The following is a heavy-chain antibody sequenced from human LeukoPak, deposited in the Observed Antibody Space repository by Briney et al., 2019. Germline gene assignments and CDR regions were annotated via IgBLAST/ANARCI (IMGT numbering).Heavy chain of an antibody. Sequence: GGSLRLSCSASGFTFSDYDMNWVRQTPGKGLDWGSSISYLSSHVYYGDSVKGRFSISRDNAKNSLYLQMNSLGAEDTAIYYCGRAFPPLRTSSAGDLWGQGILVTVSS. D-gene: IGHD3-16*01. CDR2: ISYLSSHV. CDR3: GRAFPPLRTSSAGDL. V-gene: IGHV3-21*01. J-gene: IGHJ4*02. CDR1: GFTFSDYD.